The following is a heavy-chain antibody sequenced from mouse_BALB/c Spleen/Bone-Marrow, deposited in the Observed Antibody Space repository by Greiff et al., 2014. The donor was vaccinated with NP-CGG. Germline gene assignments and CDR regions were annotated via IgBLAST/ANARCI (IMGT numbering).Heavy chain of an antibody. CDR2: IYPGDDDT. Sequence: VQGVESGAELVRPGSSVKISCKASGYAFSLYWVNWVKQRPGQGLEWIGQIYPGDDDTDYNGKFKGKATLTADRSSSTAYMQLGSLTSEDSAVYFCARGGISIDYWGHGTTLTVSS. V-gene: IGHV1-80*01. CDR1: GYAFSLYW. J-gene: IGHJ2*01. CDR3: ARGGISIDY.